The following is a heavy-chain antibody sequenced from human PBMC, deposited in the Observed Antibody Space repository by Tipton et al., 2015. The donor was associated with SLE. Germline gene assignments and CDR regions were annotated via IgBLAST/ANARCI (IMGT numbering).Heavy chain of an antibody. CDR1: GFTFRAYG. D-gene: IGHD2-8*02. Sequence: SLRLSCAASGFTFRAYGTHWVRQAPGKGLEWVAFIRYDGSNKYYADSVKGRFTVSKDISKNTLSLQMNSLRVDDTAVYYCARSRGGLVESHFMGVWGKGTTVTVSS. V-gene: IGHV3-33*01. CDR3: ARSRGGLVESHFMGV. CDR2: IRYDGSNK. J-gene: IGHJ6*03.